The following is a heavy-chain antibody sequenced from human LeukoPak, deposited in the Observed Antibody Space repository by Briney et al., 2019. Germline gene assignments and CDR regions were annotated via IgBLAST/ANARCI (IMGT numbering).Heavy chain of an antibody. V-gene: IGHV4-39*01. CDR2: IYYSGST. J-gene: IGHJ4*02. CDR1: GGSISSSSYY. D-gene: IGHD5-18*01. Sequence: PSETLSLTCTVSGGSISSSSYYWGWIRQPPGKGLEWIGSIYYSGSTYYNPSLKSRVTISVDTSKNQSSLKLSSVTAADTAVYYCASRTRHADTAMVNGNDYWGQGTLVTVSS. CDR3: ASRTRHADTAMVNGNDY.